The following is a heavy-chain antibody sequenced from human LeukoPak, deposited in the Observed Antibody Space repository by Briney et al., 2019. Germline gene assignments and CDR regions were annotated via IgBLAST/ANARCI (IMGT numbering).Heavy chain of an antibody. J-gene: IGHJ4*02. CDR1: GFTVITND. CDR3: ARGVEPLAASTLAY. V-gene: IGHV3-53*01. Sequence: GGSLRLSCAASGFTVITNDMTWVRQAPGKGLEWVSVLYSDGNTKYADSVQGRFTISRDNSKNTLYLEMNSLSPDDAAVYYCARGVEPLAASTLAYWGQGTLVTVSS. D-gene: IGHD1-14*01. CDR2: LYSDGNT.